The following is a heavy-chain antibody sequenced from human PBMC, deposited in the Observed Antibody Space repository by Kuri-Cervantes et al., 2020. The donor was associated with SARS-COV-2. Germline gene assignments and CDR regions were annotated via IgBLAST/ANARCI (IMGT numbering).Heavy chain of an antibody. Sequence: GSLRLSCAVNGGSLSTKYWSWIRQPPGKGLEWIGEINHSGSTNYNPSLKSRVTISVDTSKNQFSLKPSSVTAADTAVYYCARTDNSGYSYYFDYWGQGTLVTVSS. V-gene: IGHV4-34*01. CDR1: GGSLSTKY. D-gene: IGHD3-22*01. J-gene: IGHJ4*02. CDR2: INHSGST. CDR3: ARTDNSGYSYYFDY.